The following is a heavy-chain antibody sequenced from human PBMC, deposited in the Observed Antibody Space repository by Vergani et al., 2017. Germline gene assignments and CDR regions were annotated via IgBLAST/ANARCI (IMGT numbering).Heavy chain of an antibody. Sequence: QMQLVQSGPEVKKPGTSVKVSCKASGFTFTSSAVQWARQARGQRLEWIGWIVVGSGNTNYAQKFQERVTITRDMSTSTAYMELSSLRSEDTAVYYCAADGWEMATNPFDYWGQGTLVTVSS. CDR2: IVVGSGNT. CDR1: GFTFTSSA. J-gene: IGHJ4*02. D-gene: IGHD5-24*01. CDR3: AADGWEMATNPFDY. V-gene: IGHV1-58*01.